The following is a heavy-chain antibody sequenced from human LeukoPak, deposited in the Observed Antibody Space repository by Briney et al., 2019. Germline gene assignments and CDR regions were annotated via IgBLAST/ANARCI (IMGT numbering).Heavy chain of an antibody. V-gene: IGHV3-48*03. D-gene: IGHD3-9*01. CDR3: AKGRYDILTGGVFDY. CDR2: ISSSGTTI. CDR1: GFTFTNYE. J-gene: IGHJ4*02. Sequence: GGSLRLSCAASGFTFTNYEMTWVRQAPGKGLEWVSYISSSGTTIYYADSVKGRFTISRDNAKNSLYLQMNSLRAEDTALYYCAKGRYDILTGGVFDYWGQGTLVTVSS.